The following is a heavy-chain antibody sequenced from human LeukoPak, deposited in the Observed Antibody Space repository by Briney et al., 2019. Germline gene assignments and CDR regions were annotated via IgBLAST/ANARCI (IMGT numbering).Heavy chain of an antibody. J-gene: IGHJ4*02. Sequence: GGSLRLSRTASGFTFGDYAMNWVRQAPGKGLEWVAYISIGTSLIYYADSVKGRFTISRDNAKNSLYLQVNSLRAEDTAVYYCAKDPYSSSSLSHYWGQGTLVTVSS. CDR2: ISIGTSLI. CDR3: AKDPYSSSSLSHY. CDR1: GFTFGDYA. D-gene: IGHD6-6*01. V-gene: IGHV3-21*01.